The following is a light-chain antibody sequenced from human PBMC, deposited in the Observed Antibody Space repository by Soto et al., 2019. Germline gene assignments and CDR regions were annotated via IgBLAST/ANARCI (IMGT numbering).Light chain of an antibody. CDR2: EAS. J-gene: IGKJ2*01. CDR1: QSITTW. V-gene: IGKV1-5*03. CDR3: QQYGSDYT. Sequence: DIQMTQSPSTLSASVGDKVTITCRASQSITTWLAWYQQKPGKAPKLLIYEASNLESGVPSRFSGSGSGAEFTLTISSLQADDFATYYCQQYGSDYTFGQGTKLEI.